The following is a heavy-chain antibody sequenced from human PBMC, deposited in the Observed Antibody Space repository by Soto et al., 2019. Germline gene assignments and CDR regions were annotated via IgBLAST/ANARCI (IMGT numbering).Heavy chain of an antibody. J-gene: IGHJ4*02. D-gene: IGHD3-10*01. V-gene: IGHV6-1*01. CDR2: TYYKSKWSS. CDR3: ASTLRGCWLDY. CDR1: GDSVSSNSAA. Sequence: PTQTLSLTCAISGDSVSSNSAAWHWVRQSPSRGLEWLGRTYYKSKWSSDYAVSVEGRLTINAYTSKNQFSLQLNSVTPEDTAVYYCASTLRGCWLDYWGQGTLVTVSS.